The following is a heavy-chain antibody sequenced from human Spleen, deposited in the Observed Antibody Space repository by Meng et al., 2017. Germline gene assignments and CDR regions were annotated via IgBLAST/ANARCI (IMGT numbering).Heavy chain of an antibody. J-gene: IGHJ5*02. CDR2: MRPNSDNT. CDR3: AREGLDP. Sequence: QVQLVQSGAVVKKPGASVKGSCKASGYTFTSYDINWVRQATGQGLEWMGYMRPNSDNTDYAQKFQGRITMTTNTSISTAYMELSSLTSEDTAVYYCAREGLDPWGQGTLVTVSS. V-gene: IGHV1-8*01. CDR1: GYTFTSYD.